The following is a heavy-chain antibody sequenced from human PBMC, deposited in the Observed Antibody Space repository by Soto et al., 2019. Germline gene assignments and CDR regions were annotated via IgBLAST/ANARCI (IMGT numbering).Heavy chain of an antibody. CDR1: GNSFTSCL. V-gene: IGHV5-10-1*01. CDR3: AGGGVRGVITRTRDYYGMDV. CDR2: IDPSDSYT. D-gene: IGHD3-10*01. J-gene: IGHJ6*02. Sequence: GEALHISCEGSGNSFTSCLISWVRQMPGKGLEWMGRIDPSDSYTNYSPSFQGHVTISADKSISTAYLQWSSLKASDTAMYYCAGGGVRGVITRTRDYYGMDVWGQGTTVTVSS.